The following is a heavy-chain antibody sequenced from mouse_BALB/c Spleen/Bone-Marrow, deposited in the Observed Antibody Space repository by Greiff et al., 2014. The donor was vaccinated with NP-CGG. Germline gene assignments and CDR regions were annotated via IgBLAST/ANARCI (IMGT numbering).Heavy chain of an antibody. D-gene: IGHD1-1*02. CDR1: GYTFTDYN. V-gene: IGHV1S29*02. CDR3: ARSKGGNYYAMDY. CDR2: IYPYNGGT. Sequence: VQLQQSGPELVKPGASVKISCKASGYTFTDYNMHWVKQSHGKSLGWIGYIYPYNGGTGYNQKFKSKATLTVDNSSSTAYMELRSLTSEDSAVYYCARSKGGNYYAMDYWGQGTSVTVSS. J-gene: IGHJ4*01.